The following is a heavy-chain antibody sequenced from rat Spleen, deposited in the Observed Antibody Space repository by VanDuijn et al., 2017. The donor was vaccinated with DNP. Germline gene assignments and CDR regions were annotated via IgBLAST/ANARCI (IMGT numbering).Heavy chain of an antibody. CDR3: AKDMRYYDGSYYYWYFDF. Sequence: EVQLVESGGGLVQPGRSLKLSCAASGFTYSNYVMAWVRQAPTKGLEWVASISTGGGNTYYRDSVKGRFTISRDNAKNTLYLQMDSLRSEDTATYYCAKDMRYYDGSYYYWYFDFWGPGTMITVSS. D-gene: IGHD1-12*02. V-gene: IGHV5S13*01. J-gene: IGHJ1*01. CDR2: ISTGGGNT. CDR1: GFTYSNYV.